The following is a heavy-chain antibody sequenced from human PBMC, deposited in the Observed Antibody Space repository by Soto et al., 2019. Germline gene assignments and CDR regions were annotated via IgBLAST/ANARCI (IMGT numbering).Heavy chain of an antibody. V-gene: IGHV3-33*03. CDR2: IWYDGTKK. CDR1: GFPFSSHG. CDR3: AKEKGGSFSYNFDY. J-gene: IGHJ4*02. D-gene: IGHD1-26*01. Sequence: GGSLRLSCAASGFPFSSHGMHWVRQAPGKGLEWVALIWYDGTKKYYAESVKGRFIISRDNSKNTLYLQMNSLRAEDTAVYYCAKEKGGSFSYNFDYWGQGTLVTV.